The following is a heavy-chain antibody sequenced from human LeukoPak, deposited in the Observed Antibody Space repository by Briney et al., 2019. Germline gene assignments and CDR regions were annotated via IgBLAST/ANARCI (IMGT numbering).Heavy chain of an antibody. V-gene: IGHV4-34*01. Sequence: SETLSLTCAVYGGSFSGYYWSWIRQPPGKGLEWIGEINHSGSTNYNPSLKSRVTISVDTSKNQLSLKLSSVTAADTAVYYCARGRGIVGVAAAPYGMDVWGQGTTVTVSS. CDR3: ARGRGIVGVAAAPYGMDV. CDR2: INHSGST. CDR1: GGSFSGYY. J-gene: IGHJ6*02. D-gene: IGHD1-26*01.